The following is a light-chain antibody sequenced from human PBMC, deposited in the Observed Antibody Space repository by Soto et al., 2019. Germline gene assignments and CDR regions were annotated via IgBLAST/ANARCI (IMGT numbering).Light chain of an antibody. CDR1: QRINNY. J-gene: IGKJ2*01. V-gene: IGKV1-39*01. Sequence: IQMTQSPSSLSASVGDRVTVTCRASQRINNYLNWYQQKPGKAPNLLIYAASTLQSGVPSRFSGSGSGTDFTLTISSLQPEDFATYYCQQCYSTPYTFGPGTKVDIK. CDR3: QQCYSTPYT. CDR2: AAS.